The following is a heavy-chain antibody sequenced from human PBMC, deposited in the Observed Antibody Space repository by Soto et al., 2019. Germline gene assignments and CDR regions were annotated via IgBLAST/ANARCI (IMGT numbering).Heavy chain of an antibody. D-gene: IGHD6-6*01. CDR3: ARESSSSSQGVYGMDV. J-gene: IGHJ6*02. CDR2: TYHRSKWYN. Sequence: KQSQTLSLTCAISGDSVSSNSAAWNWIRQSPSRGLEWLGRTYHRSKWYNDYAVSVKSRITINPDTSKNQFSLQLNSVTPEDTAVYYCARESSSSSQGVYGMDVWGQGTTVTVSS. V-gene: IGHV6-1*01. CDR1: GDSVSSNSAA.